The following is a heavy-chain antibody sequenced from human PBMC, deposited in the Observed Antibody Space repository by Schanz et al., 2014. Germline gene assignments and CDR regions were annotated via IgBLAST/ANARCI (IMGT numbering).Heavy chain of an antibody. V-gene: IGHV3-23*03. D-gene: IGHD2-15*01. Sequence: DVQLLESGGGLVQPGGSLRLSCAASGFTFNSYAMTWVRQAPGKGLEWVSVIYSGIGAYYADSVKGRFTISRDNSENTLYLQMNSLSADDTAVFYCAKGMGYCSGGTCYDYYYYGLDVWGQGTTVTVSS. CDR3: AKGMGYCSGGTCYDYYYYGLDV. CDR1: GFTFNSYA. J-gene: IGHJ6*02. CDR2: IYSGIGA.